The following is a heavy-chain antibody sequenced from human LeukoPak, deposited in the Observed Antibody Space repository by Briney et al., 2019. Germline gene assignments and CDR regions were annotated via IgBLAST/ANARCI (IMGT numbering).Heavy chain of an antibody. Sequence: GASVKVSCKASGYTSSNYCIHWLRQAPGQGFEWMGIFNPTYSTPIYAQTFEGRVTMTSDMSTSTFYMELSTLRSEDTAVYYCARGVMVRGVIILRSRYYYMDVWGKGTTVTISS. J-gene: IGHJ6*03. CDR3: ARGVMVRGVIILRSRYYYMDV. CDR2: FNPTYSTP. V-gene: IGHV1-46*01. CDR1: GYTSSNYC. D-gene: IGHD3-10*01.